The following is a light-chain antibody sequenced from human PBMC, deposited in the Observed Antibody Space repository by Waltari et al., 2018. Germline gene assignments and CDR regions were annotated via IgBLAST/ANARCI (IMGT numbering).Light chain of an antibody. CDR3: CSYAGSNNLVV. CDR1: SSDDGGSNY. V-gene: IGLV2-8*01. CDR2: EVS. Sequence: QSALTQPPSASGSPGQSVTISCTGTSSDDGGSNYLSWYQHHPGKAPKLMIYEVSKRPSGVPDRFSGSKSGNTASLTVSGLQAEDEADYYCCSYAGSNNLVVFGGGTKLTVL. J-gene: IGLJ2*01.